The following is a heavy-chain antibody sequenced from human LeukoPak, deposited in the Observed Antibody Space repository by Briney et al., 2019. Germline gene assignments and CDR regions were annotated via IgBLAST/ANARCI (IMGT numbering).Heavy chain of an antibody. J-gene: IGHJ4*02. D-gene: IGHD2-21*02. CDR2: IYYSGST. V-gene: IGHV4-59*08. Sequence: GGSISSLYLGWIRQPPRKGLEWIGYIYYSGSTNYNPSLKSRITISVDTSKNQFSLKLSSVTAADTAVYYCARAGVVTAGPFDYWGQGTLVTVSS. CDR1: GGSISSLY. CDR3: ARAGVVTAGPFDY.